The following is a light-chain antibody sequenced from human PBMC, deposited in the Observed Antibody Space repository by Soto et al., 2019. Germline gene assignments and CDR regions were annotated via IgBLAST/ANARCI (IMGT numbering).Light chain of an antibody. V-gene: IGLV1-40*01. CDR1: SSNIGAPYD. Sequence: QSALTQPPSVSGAPGQRVTISCTGSSSNIGAPYDVHWYQQFPGTAPKLLIYGNINRPSGVPARFSASKSGTSASLAITGLQAEDEADYFCQSYDSSLSAVIFGGGTKLTVL. J-gene: IGLJ2*01. CDR2: GNI. CDR3: QSYDSSLSAVI.